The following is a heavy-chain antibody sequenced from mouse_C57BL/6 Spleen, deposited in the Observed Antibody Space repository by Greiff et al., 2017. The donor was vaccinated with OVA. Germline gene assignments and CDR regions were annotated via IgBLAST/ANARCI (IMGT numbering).Heavy chain of an antibody. J-gene: IGHJ1*03. CDR1: GFTFSDYY. V-gene: IGHV5-16*01. CDR3: AKGGYYGSYVDV. D-gene: IGHD1-1*01. Sequence: EVKLMESEGGLVQPGSSMKLSCTASGFTFSDYYMAWVRQVPEKGLEWVANINYDGSSTYYLDSLKSRFIISRDNAKNILYLQMSSLKSEDTATYYCAKGGYYGSYVDVWGTGTTVTVSS. CDR2: INYDGSST.